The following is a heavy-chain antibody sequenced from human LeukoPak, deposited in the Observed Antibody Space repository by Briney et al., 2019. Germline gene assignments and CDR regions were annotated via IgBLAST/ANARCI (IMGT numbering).Heavy chain of an antibody. D-gene: IGHD5-18*01. V-gene: IGHV3-48*03. J-gene: IGHJ4*02. CDR2: ISNSGSTI. CDR3: ARGVVQLWYKGNYFDY. CDR1: GFTFSSYE. Sequence: GGSLRLSCAASGFTFSSYEMHWVRQAPGKGLEWVSYISNSGSTIYYADSVKGRFTISRDNAKNSLYLQMNSLRAEDTAVYYCARGVVQLWYKGNYFDYWGQGTLVTVSS.